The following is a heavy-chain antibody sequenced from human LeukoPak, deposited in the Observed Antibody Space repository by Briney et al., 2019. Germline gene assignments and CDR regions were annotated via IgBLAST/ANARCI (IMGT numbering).Heavy chain of an antibody. CDR1: GFTFSSYW. Sequence: PGGSLRLSCTASGFTFSSYWMQWVHQAPGKGLVWVSRINSDGSSPSYADSVKGRFTISRDNSKNTLYLQMNNLSAEDTAVYYCARETSGSFPYWGQGTLVTVSS. CDR3: ARETSGSFPY. D-gene: IGHD2-15*01. CDR2: INSDGSSP. V-gene: IGHV3-74*01. J-gene: IGHJ4*02.